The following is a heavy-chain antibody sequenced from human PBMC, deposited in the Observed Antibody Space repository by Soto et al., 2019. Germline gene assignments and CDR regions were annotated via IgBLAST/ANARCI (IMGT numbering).Heavy chain of an antibody. CDR1: GFTFSSYG. J-gene: IGHJ5*02. V-gene: IGHV3-30*18. CDR2: ISYDGSNK. CDR3: AKDATFSSGWNNWFVP. D-gene: IGHD6-19*01. Sequence: QVQLVESGGGVVQPGRSLRLSCAASGFTFSSYGMHWVRQAPGKGLEWVAVISYDGSNKYYADSVKGRFTISRDNSKNSLYLQMNSLRAEDTAVYYCAKDATFSSGWNNWFVPWGQGTLVTVSS.